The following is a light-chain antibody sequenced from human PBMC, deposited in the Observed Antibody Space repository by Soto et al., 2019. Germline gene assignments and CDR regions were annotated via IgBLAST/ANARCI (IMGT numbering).Light chain of an antibody. J-gene: IGLJ1*01. Sequence: QSALTQPASVSGSPGKSITISCTGTSSDVGGYNYVSWYQQHPGKAPKLMIYDVSNRPSGVSNRFSGSKSGKTASLTISGXXXXXXXDYYCSSYTSSSTLYVFGTGTKVTVL. V-gene: IGLV2-14*01. CDR1: SSDVGGYNY. CDR3: SSYTSSSTLYV. CDR2: DVS.